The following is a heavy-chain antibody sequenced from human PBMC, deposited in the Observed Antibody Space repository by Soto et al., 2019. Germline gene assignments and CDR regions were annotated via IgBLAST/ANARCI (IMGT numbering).Heavy chain of an antibody. CDR2: IDPSDSYT. CDR3: ARLAMVRGVPTYGIDV. Sequence: EVQLVQSGAEVKKPGESLRISCKGSGYSFTSYWISWVRQMPGKGLEWMGRIDPSDSYTNYSPSFQGHVTISADKSISAAQLQWSSLKASDTAMYYCARLAMVRGVPTYGIDVWGQGTTVTVSS. V-gene: IGHV5-10-1*01. D-gene: IGHD3-10*01. J-gene: IGHJ6*02. CDR1: GYSFTSYW.